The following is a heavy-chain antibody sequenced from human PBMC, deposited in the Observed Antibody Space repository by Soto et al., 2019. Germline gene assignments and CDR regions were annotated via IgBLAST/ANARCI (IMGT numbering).Heavy chain of an antibody. Sequence: ASVKVSCKASGGTFSSYAISWVRQAPGQGLEWMGGIIPIFGTANYAQKFQGRVTITADESTSTAYMELSSLRSEDTAVYYCARSYCSGGSCYRGKNWFDPWGQGTLVTVSS. J-gene: IGHJ5*02. CDR2: IIPIFGTA. V-gene: IGHV1-69*13. CDR1: GGTFSSYA. D-gene: IGHD2-15*01. CDR3: ARSYCSGGSCYRGKNWFDP.